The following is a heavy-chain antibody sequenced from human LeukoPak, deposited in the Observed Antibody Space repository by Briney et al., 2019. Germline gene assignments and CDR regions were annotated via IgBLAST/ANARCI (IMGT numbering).Heavy chain of an antibody. CDR2: IKKDGSEK. CDR1: GFSFSDYW. Sequence: PGGALSLSCAASGFSFSDYWMSWVRQAPGKGLEWVANIKKDGSEKYCVDSVKGRFTISRDNAKNSLYLQMNSLRVEDTAVYYCARGGGHYEDFDYWGQGTLVTVSS. V-gene: IGHV3-7*01. D-gene: IGHD3-16*01. J-gene: IGHJ4*02. CDR3: ARGGGHYEDFDY.